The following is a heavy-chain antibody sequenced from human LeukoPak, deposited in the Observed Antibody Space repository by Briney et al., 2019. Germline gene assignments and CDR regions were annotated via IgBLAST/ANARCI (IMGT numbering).Heavy chain of an antibody. D-gene: IGHD6-19*01. CDR1: GGSISTYY. CDR2: IYYSGST. CDR3: ARHDGSGWPFDY. V-gene: IGHV4-59*08. J-gene: IGHJ4*02. Sequence: SETLSPTCTVSGGSISTYYWSWIRQPPGKGLEWIGYIYYSGSTNYNPSLRSRVTISVETSKNQFSLKLSSVTAADTAVYFCARHDGSGWPFDYWGQGTLVTVSS.